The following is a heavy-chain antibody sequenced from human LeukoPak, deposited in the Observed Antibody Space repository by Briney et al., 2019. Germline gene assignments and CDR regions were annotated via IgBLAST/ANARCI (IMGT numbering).Heavy chain of an antibody. J-gene: IGHJ6*03. Sequence: SETLSLTCTISGGSISSYYWSWIRQPPGKGLEWIGYIYYTGSTNHNPSLKSRVTISVDTSKNQFSLKLSSVTAADTAVYYCARGASRYYDILTGHHYYYYYMDVWGKGTTVTISS. CDR2: IYYTGST. CDR1: GGSISSYY. V-gene: IGHV4-59*01. D-gene: IGHD3-9*01. CDR3: ARGASRYYDILTGHHYYYYYMDV.